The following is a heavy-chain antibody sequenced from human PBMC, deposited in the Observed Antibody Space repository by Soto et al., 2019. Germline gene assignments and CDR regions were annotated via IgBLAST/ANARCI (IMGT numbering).Heavy chain of an antibody. D-gene: IGHD3-22*01. Sequence: ASVRVSCKASGCTFTSYAMHWVRQAPVQRLEWMVCINAGNGNTKYSQKFQGRVTITRDTSASTAYMELSSLRSEDTAVYYCARVGYYYDSSVESGPFDIWAQGTMVTLSS. CDR2: INAGNGNT. CDR3: ARVGYYYDSSVESGPFDI. J-gene: IGHJ3*02. V-gene: IGHV1-3*01. CDR1: GCTFTSYA.